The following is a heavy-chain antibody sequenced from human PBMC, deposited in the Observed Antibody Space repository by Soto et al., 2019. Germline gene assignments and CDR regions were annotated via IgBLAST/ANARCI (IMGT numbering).Heavy chain of an antibody. D-gene: IGHD2-2*01. V-gene: IGHV4-30-2*01. Sequence: QLQLQESSSELVKPSQTLSLTCAVSGGSISSGGYSWSWIRQPPGKGLEWIGYIYHSGSTYYNPSLKSRVTISVDRSKNQFSLKLSSVTAAATAVYYCARVPDRWGQGTLVTVSS. J-gene: IGHJ5*02. CDR3: ARVPDR. CDR2: IYHSGST. CDR1: GGSISSGGYS.